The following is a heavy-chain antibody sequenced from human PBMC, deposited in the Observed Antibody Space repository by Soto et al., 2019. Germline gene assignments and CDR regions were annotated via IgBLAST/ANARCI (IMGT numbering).Heavy chain of an antibody. Sequence: QVQLVQSGAEVKKPGSSVKVSCKASGDTLSRYAISWVRQAPGQGLEWMGGIIPVFDTTNYAQKFQGRVTITADEFTSTAYMELSSLRFEDTAVYYCARSIHFNYYDSSGYFDYWGQGTLVTVSS. V-gene: IGHV1-69*12. CDR3: ARSIHFNYYDSSGYFDY. J-gene: IGHJ4*02. CDR1: GDTLSRYA. D-gene: IGHD3-22*01. CDR2: IIPVFDTT.